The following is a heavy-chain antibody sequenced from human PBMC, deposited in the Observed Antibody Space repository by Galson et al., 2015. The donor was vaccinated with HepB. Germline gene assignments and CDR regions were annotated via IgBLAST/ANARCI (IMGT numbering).Heavy chain of an antibody. Sequence: SLRLSCAASGFTFSSYAMHWVRQAPGKGLEWVAVISYDGSNKYYADSVKGRFTISRDNSKNTLYLQMNSLRAEDTAVYYCARPIFGVVIDYDKPDAFDIWGQGTMVTVSS. CDR3: ARPIFGVVIDYDKPDAFDI. CDR1: GFTFSSYA. J-gene: IGHJ3*02. D-gene: IGHD3-3*01. CDR2: ISYDGSNK. V-gene: IGHV3-30-3*01.